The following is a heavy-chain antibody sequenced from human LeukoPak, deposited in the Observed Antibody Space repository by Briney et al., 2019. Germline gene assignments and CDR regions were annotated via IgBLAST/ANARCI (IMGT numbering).Heavy chain of an antibody. CDR2: IYYSGST. D-gene: IGHD2-2*01. Sequence: PSETLSLTCTVSGGSISSYYWSWIRQPPGKGLEWIGYIYYSGSTNYNPSLKSRVTISVDTSKNQFSLKLSSVTAADTAVYYCARDIVVVPAAPYDAFDIWGQGTMVTVSS. V-gene: IGHV4-59*12. CDR3: ARDIVVVPAAPYDAFDI. CDR1: GGSISSYY. J-gene: IGHJ3*02.